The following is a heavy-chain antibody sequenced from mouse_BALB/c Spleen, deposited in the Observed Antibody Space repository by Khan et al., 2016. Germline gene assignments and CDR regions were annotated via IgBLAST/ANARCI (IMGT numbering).Heavy chain of an antibody. J-gene: IGHJ3*01. CDR2: IHTSTGEP. D-gene: IGHD3-1*01. Sequence: IQLVQSGPELKKPGETVKISCKASGYTFTNYGMNWVKQAPGKGLKWMGWIHTSTGEPTYAEESKGRVAFSLETSASTAYLQINNLKSEDTATYFCARTARATVAYWGQGTLVTVSA. V-gene: IGHV9-3*02. CDR1: GYTFTNYG. CDR3: ARTARATVAY.